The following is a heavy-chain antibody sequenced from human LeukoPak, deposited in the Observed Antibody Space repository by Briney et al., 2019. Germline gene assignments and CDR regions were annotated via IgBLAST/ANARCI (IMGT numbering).Heavy chain of an antibody. CDR3: AKVPHYYYDSSGYYW. CDR2: ISGSGGST. Sequence: GGSLRLSCAASGFTFSSYAMSWVRQAPGKGLEWVSAISGSGGSTYYADSVKGRFTISRDNSKNTLCLQMNSLRAEDTAVYYCAKVPHYYYDSSGYYWGGQGTLVTVSS. V-gene: IGHV3-23*01. CDR1: GFTFSSYA. D-gene: IGHD3-22*01. J-gene: IGHJ4*02.